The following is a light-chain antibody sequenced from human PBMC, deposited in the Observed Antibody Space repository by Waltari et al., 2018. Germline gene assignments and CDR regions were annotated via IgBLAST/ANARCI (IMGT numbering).Light chain of an antibody. J-gene: IGKJ1*01. CDR1: QNIYNW. Sequence: DTQMTQSPSTLSAYVGDRFTITCRASQNIYNWLAWYQQKPGEAPEVLIYDASSLRSGVPSRFSGSGSGTEFTLTISSLQPGDFATYYCQQYHGDSPTFGQGTRVEIK. V-gene: IGKV1-5*01. CDR3: QQYHGDSPT. CDR2: DAS.